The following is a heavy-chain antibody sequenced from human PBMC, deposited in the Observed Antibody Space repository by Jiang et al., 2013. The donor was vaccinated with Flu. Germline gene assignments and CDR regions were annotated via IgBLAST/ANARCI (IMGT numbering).Heavy chain of an antibody. D-gene: IGHD6-13*01. V-gene: IGHV4-39*07. CDR1: GGSISSSNYY. CDR2: IYYSGST. Sequence: LLKPSETLSLTCTVSGGSISSSNYYWGWIRQPPGKGLEWIGTIYYSGSTYYNPSLKSRITISVDTSKNQFSLKLNSVTAADTAVYYCARHVLAEAGDYWGQGNPGHRLL. CDR3: ARHVLAEAGDY. J-gene: IGHJ4*02.